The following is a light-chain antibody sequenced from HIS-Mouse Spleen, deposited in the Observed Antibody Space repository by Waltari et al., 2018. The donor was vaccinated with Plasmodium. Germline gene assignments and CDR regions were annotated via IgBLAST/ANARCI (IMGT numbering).Light chain of an antibody. CDR1: QSVSSY. J-gene: IGKJ4*01. V-gene: IGKV3-11*01. CDR3: QQRSNWPRVLT. CDR2: DAS. Sequence: EIVLTQSPATLSLSPGERATLSCRASQSVSSYLDWYQQKPGQAPRLLIYDASNRATGIPARFSGSGSGTDFTFTISSLEPEDFAVYYCQQRSNWPRVLTFGGGTKVEIK.